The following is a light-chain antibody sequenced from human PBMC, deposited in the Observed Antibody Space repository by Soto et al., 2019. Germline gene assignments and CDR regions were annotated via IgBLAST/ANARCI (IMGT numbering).Light chain of an antibody. CDR2: GNS. J-gene: IGLJ2*01. CDR1: SSNIGAGYD. V-gene: IGLV1-40*01. Sequence: QLVLTQPPSVSGAPGQSVTISCTGSSSNIGAGYDVHWYQQLPGTAPKLLIYGNSNRPSGVPDRFSGSKSGTSASLAITGLQAADEADYYCQSYDSSLSGSIFGGGTKLTVL. CDR3: QSYDSSLSGSI.